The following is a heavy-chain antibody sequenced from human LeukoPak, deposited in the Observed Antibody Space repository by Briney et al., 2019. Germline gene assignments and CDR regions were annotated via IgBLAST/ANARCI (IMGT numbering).Heavy chain of an antibody. CDR1: GYTFTGYY. J-gene: IGHJ4*02. V-gene: IGHV1-2*02. CDR2: INLNSGGT. Sequence: ASVKVSCEASGYTFTGYYMHWVRQAPGQGLEWMGWINLNSGGTNYAQKFQGRVTMTRDTSINTAYMELSRLRSDDTAVYYCARSPDILTGENFDYWGQGTLVTVSS. CDR3: ARSPDILTGENFDY. D-gene: IGHD3-9*01.